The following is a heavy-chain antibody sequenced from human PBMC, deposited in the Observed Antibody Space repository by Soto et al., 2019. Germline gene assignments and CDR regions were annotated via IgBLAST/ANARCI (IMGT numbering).Heavy chain of an antibody. D-gene: IGHD3-9*01. CDR1: GFSFSSYW. CDR2: INTDGSST. J-gene: IGHJ3*01. CDR3: ARSPGGYYID. Sequence: EVQLVESGGGLVQPGGSLRLSCADSGFSFSSYWMHWVRQGPGKGLVWVSRINTDGSSTNYADSVKGRFTISRDNAKNTVVLEMNSLRAEDTALYYCARSPGGYYIDWGQGTMVTVSS. V-gene: IGHV3-74*01.